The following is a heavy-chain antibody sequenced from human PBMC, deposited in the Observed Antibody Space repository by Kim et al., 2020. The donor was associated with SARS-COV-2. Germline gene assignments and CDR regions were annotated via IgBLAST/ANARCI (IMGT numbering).Heavy chain of an antibody. CDR2: ISGSGGST. J-gene: IGHJ4*02. Sequence: GGSLRLSCAASGFTFSSYAMSWVRQAPGKGLEWVSAISGSGGSTYYADSVKGRFTISRDNSKNTLYLQMNSLRAEDTAVYYCAKPYYYDSSAEYYFDYWGQGTLVTVSS. CDR1: GFTFSSYA. CDR3: AKPYYYDSSAEYYFDY. D-gene: IGHD3-22*01. V-gene: IGHV3-23*01.